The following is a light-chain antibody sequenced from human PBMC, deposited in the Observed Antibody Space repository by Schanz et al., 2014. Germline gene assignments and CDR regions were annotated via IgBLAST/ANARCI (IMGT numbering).Light chain of an antibody. J-gene: IGKJ2*01. Sequence: EIVLTQSPGTLSLSPGERATLSCKASQSISGYDLAWYQQKPGQAPRLLIYGAFDRATGIPDRFSGSGSGTVFTLTISRLEPEDFAVYYCQQYGSSASTFGQGTKVEIE. V-gene: IGKV3-20*01. CDR1: QSISGYD. CDR2: GAF. CDR3: QQYGSSAST.